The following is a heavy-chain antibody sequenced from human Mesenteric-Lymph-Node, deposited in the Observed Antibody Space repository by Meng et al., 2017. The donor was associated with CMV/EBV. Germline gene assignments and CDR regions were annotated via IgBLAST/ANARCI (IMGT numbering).Heavy chain of an antibody. CDR1: GVSSCGYY. CDR3: ARHQRWLKSEGGFNY. CDR2: INHSGST. D-gene: IGHD4-23*01. Sequence: GRHPRWAAGLLKPSGTLPLPSSVSGVSSCGYYWSWIRQPPGKGLVWIGEINHSGSTNYNPSLKSRVTISVDTSKNQFSLKLSSVTAADTAVYYCARHQRWLKSEGGFNYWGQGTLVTVSS. J-gene: IGHJ4*02. V-gene: IGHV4-34*01.